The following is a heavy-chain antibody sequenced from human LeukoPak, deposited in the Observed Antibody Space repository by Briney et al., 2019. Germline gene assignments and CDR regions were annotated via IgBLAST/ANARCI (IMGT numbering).Heavy chain of an antibody. Sequence: ASVRVSCKASAYTFTGYYMHWVRQAPGQGLKWMGWINPDSGGTNYAQKFQGRVTMTRDTSISTAYMEVSRLRSDDTAVYYCAREGSGWYGNFDYWGQGTLVTVSS. CDR3: AREGSGWYGNFDY. D-gene: IGHD6-19*01. CDR2: INPDSGGT. J-gene: IGHJ4*02. CDR1: AYTFTGYY. V-gene: IGHV1-2*02.